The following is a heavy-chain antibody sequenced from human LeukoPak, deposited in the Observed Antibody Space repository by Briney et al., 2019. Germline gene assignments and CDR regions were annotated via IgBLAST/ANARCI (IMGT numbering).Heavy chain of an antibody. Sequence: PGGSLRLSCAASGFTFSSYAMSWVRQAPGKGLEWVSSISSSSSYIYYADSVKGRFTISRDNAKNSLYLQMNSLRAEDTAVYYCARGLDYGDYYFDYWGQGTLVTVSS. CDR2: ISSSSSYI. CDR3: ARGLDYGDYYFDY. D-gene: IGHD4-17*01. CDR1: GFTFSSYA. J-gene: IGHJ4*02. V-gene: IGHV3-21*01.